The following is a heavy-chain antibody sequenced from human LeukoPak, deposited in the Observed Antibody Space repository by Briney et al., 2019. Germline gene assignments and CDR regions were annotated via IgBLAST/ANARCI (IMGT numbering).Heavy chain of an antibody. CDR1: GGSISSTGYY. V-gene: IGHV4-39*01. CDR2: IYYSGST. J-gene: IGHJ4*02. D-gene: IGHD3-16*02. Sequence: SETLSLTCTVSGGSISSTGYYWVWVRQPPGKGLEWIGSIYYSGSTHYSPSLKSRVTISVDTSKNQFSLRLSSVTAADTAVYYCARHSRNTFGVVVVPYYFDYWGQGTLVTVSS. CDR3: ARHSRNTFGVVVVPYYFDY.